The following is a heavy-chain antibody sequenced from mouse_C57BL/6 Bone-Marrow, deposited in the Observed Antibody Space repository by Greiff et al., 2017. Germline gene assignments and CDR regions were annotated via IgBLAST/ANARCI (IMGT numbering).Heavy chain of an antibody. CDR1: GYTFTNYW. V-gene: IGHV1-63*01. D-gene: IGHD1-1*01. CDR3: ASSGYYGSSYGYFDV. Sequence: VQLQQSGAELVRPGTSVKMSCKASGYTFTNYWIGWAKQRPGHGLEWIGDIYPGGGYTNYNEKFKGKATLTADKSSSTAYMQFSSLTSEDSAIYYCASSGYYGSSYGYFDVWGTGTTVTVSS. J-gene: IGHJ1*03. CDR2: IYPGGGYT.